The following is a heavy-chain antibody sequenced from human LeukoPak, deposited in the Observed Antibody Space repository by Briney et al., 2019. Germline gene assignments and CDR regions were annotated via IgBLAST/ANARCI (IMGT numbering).Heavy chain of an antibody. CDR2: IRYNGNNQ. D-gene: IGHD3-10*01. V-gene: IGHV3-30*02. CDR3: ARELLSRMVRGVIITSRRFDP. CDR1: GFTFNNYG. J-gene: IGHJ5*02. Sequence: GGSLRLSCAASGFTFNNYGMHWVRQAPGKGLEGVAFIRYNGNNQYYADSVKGRFTISRDNSKNTLYLQMNSLKGDDTAVYYCARELLSRMVRGVIITSRRFDPWGQGTLVTVSS.